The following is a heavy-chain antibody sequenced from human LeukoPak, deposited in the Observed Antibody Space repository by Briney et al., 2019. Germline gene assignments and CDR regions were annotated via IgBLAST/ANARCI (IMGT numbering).Heavy chain of an antibody. CDR3: ARYPFAGYCSSTSCYTQDY. Sequence: SETLSLTCTVSGGSISSYYWSWIRQPAGKGLEWIGRIYTSGSTNYNPSLKSRVTMSVDTSKNQFSLKLSSVAAADTAVYYCARYPFAGYCSSTSCYTQDYWGQGTLVTVSS. CDR2: IYTSGST. D-gene: IGHD2-2*02. CDR1: GGSISSYY. J-gene: IGHJ4*02. V-gene: IGHV4-4*07.